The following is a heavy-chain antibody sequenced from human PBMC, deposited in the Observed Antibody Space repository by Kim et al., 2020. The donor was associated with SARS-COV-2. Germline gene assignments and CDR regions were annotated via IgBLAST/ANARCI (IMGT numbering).Heavy chain of an antibody. D-gene: IGHD3-22*01. J-gene: IGHJ4*02. Sequence: KFQGRVTMTRDTSASTAYMELGSLRSEDTAVYYCARDPSVYYDSSGPLNYWGQGTLVTVSS. CDR3: ARDPSVYYDSSGPLNY. V-gene: IGHV1-3*01.